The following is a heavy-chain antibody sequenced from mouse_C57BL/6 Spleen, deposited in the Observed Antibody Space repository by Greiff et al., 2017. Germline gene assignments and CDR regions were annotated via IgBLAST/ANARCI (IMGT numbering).Heavy chain of an antibody. J-gene: IGHJ2*01. CDR2: IYPGDGDT. CDR1: GYAFSSSW. V-gene: IGHV1-82*01. Sequence: VQLQQSGPELVKPGASVKISCKASGYAFSSSWMNWVKQRPGKGLEWIGRIYPGDGDTNYNGKFKGKATLTADKSSSTAYMQLSSLTSEDSAVYFCARSDDYDDYWGQGTTLTVSS. CDR3: ARSDDYDDY. D-gene: IGHD2-4*01.